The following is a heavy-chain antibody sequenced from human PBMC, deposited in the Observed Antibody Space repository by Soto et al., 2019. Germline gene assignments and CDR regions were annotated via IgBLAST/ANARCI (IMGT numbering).Heavy chain of an antibody. CDR2: IRSKAYGGTT. V-gene: IGHV3-49*03. CDR1: GFTFGDYA. CDR3: ASSHYYNGGGYPVPFDF. D-gene: IGHD3-22*01. J-gene: IGHJ4*01. Sequence: GGSLRLSCAPSGFTFGDYALSWFRQAPGKGLEWVAFIRSKAYGGTTEYAASVKGRFTISGDDSKSIAYLQMNSLKTEDTAVYYCASSHYYNGGGYPVPFDFWGHGTLVTVS.